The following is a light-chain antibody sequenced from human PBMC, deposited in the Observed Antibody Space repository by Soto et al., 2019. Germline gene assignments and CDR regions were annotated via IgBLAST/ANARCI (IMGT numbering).Light chain of an antibody. CDR3: QQYNNGKT. J-gene: IGKJ1*01. CDR2: GAS. Sequence: EIVMTQSPATLSVSPGERATLSCRASQSVSSNLAWYQQKPGQAPRLLIYGASTRATGIQARFSGSGSGTELTLTISSLQSEDFAVYYCQQYNNGKTFGQGTKVEIK. CDR1: QSVSSN. V-gene: IGKV3-15*01.